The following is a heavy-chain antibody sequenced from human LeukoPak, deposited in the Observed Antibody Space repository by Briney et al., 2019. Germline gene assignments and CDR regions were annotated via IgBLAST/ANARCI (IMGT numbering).Heavy chain of an antibody. Sequence: GGSLRLSCAASGFTFSSSSMNWVRQAPGKGLEWVSYITASSSTEYYADSVKGRFTISRDNAKNSLYLQMNSLRAEDAAVYYCARDYGDYWGQGTLVTVSS. D-gene: IGHD3-16*01. CDR2: ITASSSTE. V-gene: IGHV3-48*01. CDR1: GFTFSSSS. J-gene: IGHJ4*02. CDR3: ARDYGDY.